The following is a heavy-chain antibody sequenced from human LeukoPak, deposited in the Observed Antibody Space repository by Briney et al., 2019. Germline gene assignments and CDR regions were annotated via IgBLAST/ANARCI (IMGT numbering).Heavy chain of an antibody. J-gene: IGHJ6*03. CDR1: GFTFSSYS. CDR2: IYSDNT. V-gene: IGHV3-21*01. CDR3: ARDPYSGNYGTYYYYYMDV. Sequence: KSGGSLRLSCAASGFTFSSYSMNWVRQAPGKGLEWVSFIYSDNTHYSDSVKGRFTISRDNAKNSLYLQMDSLGPEDTAVYYCARDPYSGNYGTYYYYYMDVWGKGTTVTISS. D-gene: IGHD1-26*01.